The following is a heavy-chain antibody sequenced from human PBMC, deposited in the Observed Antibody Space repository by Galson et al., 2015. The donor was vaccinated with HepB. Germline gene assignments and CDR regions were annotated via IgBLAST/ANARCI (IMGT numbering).Heavy chain of an antibody. D-gene: IGHD3-10*01. V-gene: IGHV3-48*02. CDR1: GFTFSSHF. CDR3: ARDLPGTGGVEFDY. Sequence: SLRLSCAASGFTFSSHFMTWVRQAPGKGLDWVSYISDSGSTMYYADSVKGRFTISRDNARNSLYLQMNSLRDEDTAVYYCARDLPGTGGVEFDYWGQGTQVTVSS. CDR2: ISDSGSTM. J-gene: IGHJ4*02.